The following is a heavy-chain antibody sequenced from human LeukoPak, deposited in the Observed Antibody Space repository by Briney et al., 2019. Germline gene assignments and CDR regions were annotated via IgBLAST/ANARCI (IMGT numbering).Heavy chain of an antibody. V-gene: IGHV4-34*01. D-gene: IGHD2-2*01. CDR1: GGSFSGYY. CDR3: ARRGYCSSTSCLLNNDAFDI. J-gene: IGHJ3*02. Sequence: SETLSLTCAVYGGSFSGYYWSWICQPPGKGLEWIGEINHSGSTNYNPSLKSRVTISVDTSKNQFSLKLSSVTAADTAVYYCARRGYCSSTSCLLNNDAFDIWGQGTMVTVSS. CDR2: INHSGST.